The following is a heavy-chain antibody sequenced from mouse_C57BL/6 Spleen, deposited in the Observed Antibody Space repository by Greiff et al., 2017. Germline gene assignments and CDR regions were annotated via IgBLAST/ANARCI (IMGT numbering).Heavy chain of an antibody. CDR1: GYSFTGYY. J-gene: IGHJ3*01. CDR3: ARWDSDYAGFAY. V-gene: IGHV1-42*01. D-gene: IGHD6-5*01. Sequence: EVQRVESGPELVKPGASVKISCKASGYSFTGYYMNWVKQSPEKSLEWIGEINPSTGGTTYNQKFKAKATSTVDKSSSTAYMQLKSLTSEDSAVYYCARWDSDYAGFAYWGQGTLVTVSA. CDR2: INPSTGGT.